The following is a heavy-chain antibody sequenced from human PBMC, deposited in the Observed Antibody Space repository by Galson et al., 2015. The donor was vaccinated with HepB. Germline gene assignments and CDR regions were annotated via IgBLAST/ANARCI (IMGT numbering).Heavy chain of an antibody. D-gene: IGHD6-13*01. V-gene: IGHV3-11*06. CDR2: ISSSSSYT. CDR1: GFTFSDYY. Sequence: SLRLSCAASGFTFSDYYMSWIRQAPGKGLEWVSYISSSSSYTNYADSVKGRFTISRDNAKNSLYLQMNSLRAEDTAVYYCARDARMGIAGVWFDPWGQGTLVTVSS. CDR3: ARDARMGIAGVWFDP. J-gene: IGHJ5*02.